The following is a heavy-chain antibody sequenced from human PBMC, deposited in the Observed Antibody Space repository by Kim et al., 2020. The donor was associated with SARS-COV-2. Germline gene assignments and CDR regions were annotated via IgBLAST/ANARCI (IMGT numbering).Heavy chain of an antibody. CDR1: GGSISSYY. CDR3: ARGGSSSWEVYYYYYGMDV. J-gene: IGHJ6*02. D-gene: IGHD6-13*01. CDR2: IYYSGST. V-gene: IGHV4-59*08. Sequence: SETLSLTCTVSGGSISSYYWSWIRQPPGKGLEWIGYIYYSGSTNYNPSLKSRVTISVDTSKNQFSLKLSSVTAADTAVYYCARGGSSSWEVYYYYYGMDVWGQGTTVTVSS.